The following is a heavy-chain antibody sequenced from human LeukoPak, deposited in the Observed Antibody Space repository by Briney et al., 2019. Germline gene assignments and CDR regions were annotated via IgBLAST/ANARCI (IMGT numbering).Heavy chain of an antibody. CDR1: GFTFSNFA. D-gene: IGHD3-10*01. CDR3: AKDRGVGVSNWLDP. V-gene: IGHV3-23*01. Sequence: PGGSLRLSCAASGFTFSNFAMSWVRQAPGKGLQWVSGLSSGGRSTFYTDSVKGRFTISRDNSKNTPYLQMNSLRADDTAVYYCAKDRGVGVSNWLDPWGQGTLVTVSS. J-gene: IGHJ5*02. CDR2: LSSGGRST.